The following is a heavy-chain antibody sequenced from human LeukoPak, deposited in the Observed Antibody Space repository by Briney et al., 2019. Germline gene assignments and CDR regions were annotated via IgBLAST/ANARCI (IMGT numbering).Heavy chain of an antibody. Sequence: GASVKVSCKASGYTFTGYYMHWVRQAPGQGLEWMGWINPNSGGTNYAQKFQGRVTMTRDTSISTAYMELRSLRSDDTAVYYCARGGYSYGGWFDPWGQGTLVTVSS. CDR2: INPNSGGT. J-gene: IGHJ5*02. V-gene: IGHV1-2*02. CDR3: ARGGYSYGGWFDP. CDR1: GYTFTGYY. D-gene: IGHD5-18*01.